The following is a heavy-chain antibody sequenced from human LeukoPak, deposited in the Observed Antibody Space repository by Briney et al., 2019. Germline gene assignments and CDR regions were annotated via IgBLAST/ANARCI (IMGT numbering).Heavy chain of an antibody. CDR2: ISYDGSNK. Sequence: GRSLRLSCAASGFTFSSYGMHWVRQAPGKGLEWVAVISYDGSNKYYADSVKGRFTISRDNSKNTLYLQMNSLRAEDTAVYYCASQYYSSSWYAPRGYYYYGMDVWGQGTTVTVSS. V-gene: IGHV3-30*03. CDR3: ASQYYSSSWYAPRGYYYYGMDV. D-gene: IGHD6-13*01. J-gene: IGHJ6*02. CDR1: GFTFSSYG.